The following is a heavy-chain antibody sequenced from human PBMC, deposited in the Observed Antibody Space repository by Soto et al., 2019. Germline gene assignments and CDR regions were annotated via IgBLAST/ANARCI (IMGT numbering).Heavy chain of an antibody. Sequence: PSETLSLTCAVTGGSISSSNWWTWVRQPPGEGPEWVGEISRSGTTNYKPSLKSRVSISLDKSKNEFSLNLGSVTAADTAMYYCARDSASSGVFTWGQGTMVTVSS. V-gene: IGHV4-4*02. D-gene: IGHD6-19*01. CDR3: ARDSASSGVFT. J-gene: IGHJ3*01. CDR1: GGSISSSNW. CDR2: ISRSGTT.